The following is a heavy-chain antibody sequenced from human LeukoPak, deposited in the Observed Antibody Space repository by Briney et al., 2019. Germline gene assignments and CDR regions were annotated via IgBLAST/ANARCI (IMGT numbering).Heavy chain of an antibody. CDR3: ARRGSYLDY. J-gene: IGHJ4*02. CDR1: GFTFSSYW. D-gene: IGHD1-26*01. CDR2: IKEDGSEK. Sequence: PGGSLRLSCAASGFTFSSYWMNWVRQAPGKGLEWEATIKEDGSEKYYVDSVKGRSTISRDNAKNSLYLQLNSMRAEDTAVYYCARRGSYLDYWGQGTLVTVSS. V-gene: IGHV3-7*01.